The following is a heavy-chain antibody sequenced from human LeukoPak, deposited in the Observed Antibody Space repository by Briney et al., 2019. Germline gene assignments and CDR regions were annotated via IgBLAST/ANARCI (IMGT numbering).Heavy chain of an antibody. CDR2: IYYSGST. Sequence: SETLSLTCTVSGGSISSSSYYWGWIRQPPGKGLEWIGSIYYSGSTYYNPSLKSRVTISVDTSKNQFSLKLSSVTAADTAVYYCARGRLRLGELSSKLYYYYYMDVWGKGTTVTISS. D-gene: IGHD3-16*02. J-gene: IGHJ6*03. CDR1: GGSISSSSYY. CDR3: ARGRLRLGELSSKLYYYYYMDV. V-gene: IGHV4-39*07.